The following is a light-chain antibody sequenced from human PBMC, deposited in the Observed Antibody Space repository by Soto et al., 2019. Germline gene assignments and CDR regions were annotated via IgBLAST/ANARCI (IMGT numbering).Light chain of an antibody. CDR1: SSNIGSNT. J-gene: IGLJ2*01. V-gene: IGLV1-44*01. CDR2: NDA. Sequence: QPVLTQPPSASGTPGQRVTISCSGSSSNIGSNTVNWYLHLPGTAPKLLIYNDAQRPSGVPERFSGSKSGTSASLAISGLRSEDEADYYCASWDDSLYSPVFGGGTKLTVL. CDR3: ASWDDSLYSPV.